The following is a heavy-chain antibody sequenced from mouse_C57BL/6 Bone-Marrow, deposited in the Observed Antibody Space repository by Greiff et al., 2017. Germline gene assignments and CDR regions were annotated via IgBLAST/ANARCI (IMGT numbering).Heavy chain of an antibody. CDR3: AREGVVADYYAMDY. D-gene: IGHD1-1*01. CDR1: GYTFTSYW. CDR2: IYPGSGST. J-gene: IGHJ4*01. V-gene: IGHV1-55*01. Sequence: VQLQQPGAELVKPGASVKMSCKASGYTFTSYWITWVKQRPGPGLEWIGDIYPGSGSTNYNEKFKSKATLTVDTSSSTAYMQLSSLTSEDSAVYYCAREGVVADYYAMDYWGQGTSVTVSS.